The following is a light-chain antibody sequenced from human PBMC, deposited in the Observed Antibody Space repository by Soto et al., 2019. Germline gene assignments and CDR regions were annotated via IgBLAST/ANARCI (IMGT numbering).Light chain of an antibody. CDR2: DVS. V-gene: IGKV3-15*01. CDR3: QQYSHWPFT. J-gene: IGKJ3*01. Sequence: IVMTQSPATLSVSPGETATLSCRASQSLRSTLAWYQQRPGQAPRLLIYDVSTRAPGVPARFGGSGSGTEFTLTLSRLQSDDFAIYYCQQYSHWPFTFGPGTKLEIK. CDR1: QSLRST.